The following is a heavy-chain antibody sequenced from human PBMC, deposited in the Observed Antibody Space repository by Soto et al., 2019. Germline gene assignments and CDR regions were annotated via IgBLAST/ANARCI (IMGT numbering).Heavy chain of an antibody. CDR1: GYTFSTYN. J-gene: IGHJ1*01. CDR3: VRYGAAAAY. Sequence: ASVKVSCKASGYTFSTYNINWVRQAAGQGLEWMGWMNPNSGNTGYAQKFQNRITLTRDTSITTAYMELSSLTSDDTAVYFCVRYGAAAAYWGQGTQVGVSS. CDR2: MNPNSGNT. V-gene: IGHV1-8*02. D-gene: IGHD2-8*01.